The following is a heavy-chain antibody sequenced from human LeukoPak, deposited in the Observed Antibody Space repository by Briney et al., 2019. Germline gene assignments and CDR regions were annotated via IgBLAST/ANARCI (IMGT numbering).Heavy chain of an antibody. CDR2: INTNTGNP. CDR3: ARGHVSGELPTQAFDY. Sequence: ASVKVSCKASGYTFTSYAMNWVRQAPGQGLEWMGWINTNTGNPTYAQGFTGRFVFSLDTPVSTAYLQISSLKAEDTAVYYCARGHVSGELPTQAFDYWGQGTLVTVSS. CDR1: GYTFTSYA. J-gene: IGHJ4*02. D-gene: IGHD3-10*02. V-gene: IGHV7-4-1*02.